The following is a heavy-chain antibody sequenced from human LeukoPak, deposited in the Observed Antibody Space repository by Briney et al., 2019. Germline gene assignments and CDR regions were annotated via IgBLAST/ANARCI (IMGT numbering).Heavy chain of an antibody. CDR1: GGSITSSRYY. V-gene: IGHV4-39*01. D-gene: IGHD3-16*01. CDR3: ARQDWGSHHFDF. Sequence: SETLSLTCTVSGGSITSSRYYWGWIRQPPGKGLEWIGSIYYSGSTYYNPSLKSRVSISVDTSKNQFSLKLSSVTATDTAVYYCARQDWGSHHFDFWGQGTLVTVSS. J-gene: IGHJ4*02. CDR2: IYYSGST.